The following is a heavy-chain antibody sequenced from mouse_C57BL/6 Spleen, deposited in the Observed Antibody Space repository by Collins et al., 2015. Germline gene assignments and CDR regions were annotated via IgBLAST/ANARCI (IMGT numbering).Heavy chain of an antibody. J-gene: IGHJ4*01. CDR1: GFSLTSYG. CDR2: IWSDGST. Sequence: QVQLKESGPGLVAPSQSLSITCTVSGFSLTSYGVHWVRQPPGKGLEWLVVIWSDGSTTYNSALKSRLSISKDNSKSQVFLKMNSLQTDDTAMYYCARSGNEEYYYAMDYWGQGTSVTVSS. CDR3: ARSGNEEYYYAMDY. D-gene: IGHD2-1*01. V-gene: IGHV2-6*02.